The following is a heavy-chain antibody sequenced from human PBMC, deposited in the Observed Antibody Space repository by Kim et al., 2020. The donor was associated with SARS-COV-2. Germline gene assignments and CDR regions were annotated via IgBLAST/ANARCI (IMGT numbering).Heavy chain of an antibody. CDR1: GGSISSGGYY. D-gene: IGHD1-1*01. CDR3: ARGVRANRLSRYFDY. V-gene: IGHV4-31*03. J-gene: IGHJ4*02. Sequence: SETLSLTCTVSGGSISSGGYYWSWIRQHPGKGLEWIGYIYYSGSTYYNPSLKSRVTISVDTSKNQFSLKLSSVTAADTAVYYCARGVRANRLSRYFDYWGQGTLVTVSS. CDR2: IYYSGST.